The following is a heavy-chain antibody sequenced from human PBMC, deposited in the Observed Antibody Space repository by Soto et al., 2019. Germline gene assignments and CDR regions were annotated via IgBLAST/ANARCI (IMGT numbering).Heavy chain of an antibody. V-gene: IGHV4-31*03. Sequence: SETLSLTCTVSGGSISSGGYHWSWIRQHPGKGLEWIGYIYYSGSTYYNPSLKSRVTISVDTSKNQFSLKLSSVTAADTAVYYCARGRCSSTSCYYYYYYGMDVWGQGTTVTVSS. J-gene: IGHJ6*02. CDR2: IYYSGST. CDR3: ARGRCSSTSCYYYYYYGMDV. CDR1: GGSISSGGYH. D-gene: IGHD2-2*01.